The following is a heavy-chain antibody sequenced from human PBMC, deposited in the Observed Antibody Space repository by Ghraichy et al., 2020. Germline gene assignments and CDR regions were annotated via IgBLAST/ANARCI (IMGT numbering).Heavy chain of an antibody. V-gene: IGHV3-23*01. CDR3: AKAQSYAMIVVVISMDAFDY. Sequence: GGSLRLSCAASGFTFSSYAMSWVRQAPGKGLEWVSAISGSGGSTYYADSVKGRFTISRDNSKNTLYLQMNSLRAEDTAVYYCAKAQSYAMIVVVISMDAFDYWGQGTLVTVSS. J-gene: IGHJ4*02. D-gene: IGHD3-22*01. CDR2: ISGSGGST. CDR1: GFTFSSYA.